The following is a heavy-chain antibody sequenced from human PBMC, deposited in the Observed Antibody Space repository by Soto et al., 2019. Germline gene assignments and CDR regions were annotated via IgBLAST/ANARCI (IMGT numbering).Heavy chain of an antibody. Sequence: QVQLVESGGGVVQPGRSLRLSCAASGFPFTSYGMHWVCQAPGKGLEWVAVISYDGSNKYYADSVKGRFTISRDNSKNTLYLQMNSLRAEDTAVYYCATAMVTPSGIDYWGQGTLVTVSS. J-gene: IGHJ4*02. CDR1: GFPFTSYG. CDR2: ISYDGSNK. CDR3: ATAMVTPSGIDY. V-gene: IGHV3-30*03. D-gene: IGHD2-21*02.